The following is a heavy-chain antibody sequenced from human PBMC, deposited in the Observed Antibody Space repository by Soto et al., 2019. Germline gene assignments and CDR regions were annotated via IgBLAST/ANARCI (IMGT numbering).Heavy chain of an antibody. CDR3: AKGRIAVAAPFNWFDP. V-gene: IGHV3-23*01. Sequence: SGGSLRLSCAASGFTFSSYAMSWVRQAPGKGLEWVSTITGGGENTHYADSVKGRFTISRDNSKNTLSLQMNSLRVDDTAVYHCAKGRIAVAAPFNWFDPWGQGTLVTVSS. CDR2: ITGGGENT. J-gene: IGHJ5*02. D-gene: IGHD6-19*01. CDR1: GFTFSSYA.